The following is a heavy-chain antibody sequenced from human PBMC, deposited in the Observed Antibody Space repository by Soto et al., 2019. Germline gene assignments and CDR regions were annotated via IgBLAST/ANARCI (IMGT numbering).Heavy chain of an antibody. CDR2: ISSSSSYI. J-gene: IGHJ6*03. CDR1: GFTFSSYS. Sequence: EVQLVESGGGLVKPGGSLRLSCAASGFTFSSYSMNWVRQAPGKGLEWVSFISSSSSYIYYAASVKGRFTIYIDNAKNSLYRQMNRLRAEDTAVYYCTDSYDFGYYMDVWGKGTTVTAYS. D-gene: IGHD3-22*01. V-gene: IGHV3-21*01. CDR3: TDSYDFGYYMDV.